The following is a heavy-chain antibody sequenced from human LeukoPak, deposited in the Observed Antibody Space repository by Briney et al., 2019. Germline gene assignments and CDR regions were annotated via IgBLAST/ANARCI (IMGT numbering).Heavy chain of an antibody. J-gene: IGHJ5*02. CDR2: TYYRSTWYN. Sequence: TSQTLSLTCAISGDIVSSNSVTWNWIRQSPSRGLEWLGRTYYRSTWYNDYAVSARGRITVNPDTSKNQFSLHLNSVTPEDTAVYYCARRLTQYDCFDPWGQGILVTVSS. V-gene: IGHV6-1*01. D-gene: IGHD2-2*01. CDR3: ARRLTQYDCFDP. CDR1: GDIVSSNSVT.